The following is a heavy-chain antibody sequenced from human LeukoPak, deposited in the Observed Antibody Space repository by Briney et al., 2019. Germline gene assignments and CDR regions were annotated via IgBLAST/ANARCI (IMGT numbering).Heavy chain of an antibody. Sequence: PGRSLRLSCAASGFTFSSYAMHWVRQAPGKGLVWVAVISYDGSNKYYADSVKGRFTISRDNSKNTLYLQMNSLRAEDTAVYYCARDGTVVTSNYYFDYWGQGTLVTVSS. D-gene: IGHD4-23*01. V-gene: IGHV3-30*01. CDR1: GFTFSSYA. J-gene: IGHJ4*02. CDR2: ISYDGSNK. CDR3: ARDGTVVTSNYYFDY.